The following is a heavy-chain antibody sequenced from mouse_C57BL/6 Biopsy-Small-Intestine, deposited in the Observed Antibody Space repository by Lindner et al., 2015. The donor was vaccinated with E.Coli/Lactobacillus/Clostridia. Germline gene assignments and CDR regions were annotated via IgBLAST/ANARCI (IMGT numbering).Heavy chain of an antibody. CDR1: GYTLTSYD. J-gene: IGHJ3*01. D-gene: IGHD3-2*02. V-gene: IGHV1-81*01. CDR3: ARKGDSSGSFAY. Sequence: VQLQESGAELARPETSVKLSCKASGYTLTSYDITWVKQRPGQGLEWIGEIYPRSDSTYYNENFKGKATLTADTSSSTAYMELRSLTSEDSAVYFCARKGDSSGSFAYWGQGTLVTVSA. CDR2: IYPRSDST.